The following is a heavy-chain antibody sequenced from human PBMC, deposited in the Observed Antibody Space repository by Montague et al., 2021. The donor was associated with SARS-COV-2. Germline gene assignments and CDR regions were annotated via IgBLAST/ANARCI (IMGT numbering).Heavy chain of an antibody. CDR2: ISHSGST. CDR3: ARDLRITTPGSY. Sequence: SETLSLTCTVSGGSISSSNYYWGWIRQPPGKGLEWIASISHSGSTFYNPSLKGRATISVDTTKNQFSLKLTSVTAADTAVYYCARDLRITTPGSYWGQGTLGTVSS. J-gene: IGHJ4*02. V-gene: IGHV4-39*02. D-gene: IGHD6-13*01. CDR1: GGSISSSNYY.